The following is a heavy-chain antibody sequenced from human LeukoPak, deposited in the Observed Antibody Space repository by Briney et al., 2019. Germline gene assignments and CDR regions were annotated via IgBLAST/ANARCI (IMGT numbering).Heavy chain of an antibody. CDR2: ISDSGGST. D-gene: IGHD2-2*01. V-gene: IGHV3-23*01. Sequence: GGSLRLSCAASGFTFSISAMSWVRQAPGKGLEWVSGISDSGGSTFYADSVKGRFTISRDNSKNILYLQMNSLRADDTAVYYCARVGTSRFTGNFDYWGQGTLVTVSS. J-gene: IGHJ4*02. CDR3: ARVGTSRFTGNFDY. CDR1: GFTFSISA.